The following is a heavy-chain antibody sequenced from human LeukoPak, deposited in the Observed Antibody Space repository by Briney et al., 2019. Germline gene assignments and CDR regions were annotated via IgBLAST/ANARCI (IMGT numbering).Heavy chain of an antibody. Sequence: ASVKVSCKASGYTFTSYGISWVRQAPGQGLEWMGWISAYNGNTNYAQKLQGRVTMTTDTSTSTAYMELRSLRSDDTAVYYCARVLHSGSYYPYDAFDIWGQGTMVTVSS. CDR2: ISAYNGNT. V-gene: IGHV1-18*01. J-gene: IGHJ3*02. D-gene: IGHD1-26*01. CDR1: GYTFTSYG. CDR3: ARVLHSGSYYPYDAFDI.